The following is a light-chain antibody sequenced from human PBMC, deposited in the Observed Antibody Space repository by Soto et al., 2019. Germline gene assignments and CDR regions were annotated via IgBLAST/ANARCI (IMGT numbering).Light chain of an antibody. CDR1: QSVSSN. CDR2: DAS. V-gene: IGKV3-15*01. CDR3: QQYHNWPIT. Sequence: EIGMTQSPATLSVSTGESATLSCRASQSVSSNLAWHQQKPGQAPRILMYDASTRATGISARFSGSGSGTEFTLTISSLQSEDFAVYYCQQYHNWPITFGQGTRLEIK. J-gene: IGKJ5*01.